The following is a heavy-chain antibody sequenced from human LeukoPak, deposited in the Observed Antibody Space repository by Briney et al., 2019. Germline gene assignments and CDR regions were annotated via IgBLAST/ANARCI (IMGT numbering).Heavy chain of an antibody. CDR3: ARGPTVIAYYYYYYMDV. J-gene: IGHJ6*03. CDR1: VFTFSSYS. Sequence: GGSLRLSCAPSVFTFSSYSINWVRQAPGKGLEWVSSISSSSSYIYYADSVKGRFTISRDNAKNSLYLKMNRLRAEDTAVYYCARGPTVIAYYYYYYMDVWGKGTTVTISS. CDR2: ISSSSSYI. V-gene: IGHV3-21*01. D-gene: IGHD2-21*01.